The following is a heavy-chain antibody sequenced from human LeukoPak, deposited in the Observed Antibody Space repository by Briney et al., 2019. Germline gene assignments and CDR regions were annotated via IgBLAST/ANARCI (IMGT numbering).Heavy chain of an antibody. CDR2: INPSGGST. Sequence: ASVKVSCKASGYTFTSYYMHWVRQAPGQGLEWMGIINPSGGSTSYAQKFQGRVTMTRDTSTSTVYMELSSLRSEDTAVYYCARDQCSSTSCYGLYGYHYYMDVWGKGTTVTVSS. V-gene: IGHV1-46*01. CDR1: GYTFTSYY. D-gene: IGHD2-2*01. CDR3: ARDQCSSTSCYGLYGYHYYMDV. J-gene: IGHJ6*03.